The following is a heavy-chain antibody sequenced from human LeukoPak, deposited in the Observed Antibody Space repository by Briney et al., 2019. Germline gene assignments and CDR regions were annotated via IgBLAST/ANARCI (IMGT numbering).Heavy chain of an antibody. CDR3: AKDMDGDYGFDY. CDR1: GYTFTSYD. V-gene: IGHV1-8*01. CDR2: MNPNSGNT. J-gene: IGHJ4*02. D-gene: IGHD4-17*01. Sequence: ASVKVSCKASGYTFTSYDINWVRQATGQGLEWMGWMNPNSGNTGYAQKFQGRVTMTRNTSISTAYMELSSLRSEDTAVYYCAKDMDGDYGFDYWGQGTLVTVSS.